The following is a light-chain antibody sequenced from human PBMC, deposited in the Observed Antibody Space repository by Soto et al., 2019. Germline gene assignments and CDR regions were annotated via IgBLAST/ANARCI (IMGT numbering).Light chain of an antibody. CDR1: QSVSSSY. Sequence: EIVLTQSPGTLCLSPGERAALSCRASQSVSSSYLAWYQQKPGQAPRPLIYGASSRATGIPDRFSGSGSGTDFTLTISRLEPEDFAVYYCQQYGSSPRMFGQGTKVDIK. CDR2: GAS. CDR3: QQYGSSPRM. V-gene: IGKV3-20*01. J-gene: IGKJ1*01.